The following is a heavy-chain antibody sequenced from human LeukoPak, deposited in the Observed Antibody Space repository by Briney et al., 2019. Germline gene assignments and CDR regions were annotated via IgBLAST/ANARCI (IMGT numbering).Heavy chain of an antibody. D-gene: IGHD6-19*01. J-gene: IGHJ5*02. Sequence: GASVKVSCKASGYTFTGYYMHWVRQAPGQGLEWMGWINPNSGGTNYAQKFQGRVTMTRDTSISTAYTELSSLRSEDTAVYYCARQWLVQMKCFDPWGQGTLVTVSS. CDR3: ARQWLVQMKCFDP. V-gene: IGHV1-2*02. CDR2: INPNSGGT. CDR1: GYTFTGYY.